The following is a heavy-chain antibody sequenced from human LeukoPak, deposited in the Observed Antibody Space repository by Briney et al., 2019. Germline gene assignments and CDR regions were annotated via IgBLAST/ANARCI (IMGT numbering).Heavy chain of an antibody. V-gene: IGHV3-64*01. J-gene: IGHJ4*02. CDR3: ARDPGRSPDY. Sequence: GGSLRLSCAASGFTFSHYSMHWVRQAPGKGLEYVSAINSNGDDTYYVNSVKGRFTISRDNSKNTLYLQMGGLRAEDMAVYYCARDPGRSPDYWGQGTLVTVS. CDR2: INSNGDDT. D-gene: IGHD1-26*01. CDR1: GFTFSHYS.